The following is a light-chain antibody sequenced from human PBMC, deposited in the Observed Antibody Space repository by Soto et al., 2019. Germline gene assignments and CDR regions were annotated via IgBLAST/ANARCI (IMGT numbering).Light chain of an antibody. J-gene: IGKJ1*01. V-gene: IGKV4-1*01. CDR1: QSVLYSSNNKNY. CDR3: QQYYSTPPT. Sequence: DRVRTQSPEYLAVSLGERATINCKSSQSVLYSSNNKNYLAWYQQKPGQPPKLLIYWASTRESGVPDRFSGSGSGTDFTLTISSLQAEDVAVYYCQQYYSTPPTFGQGTKVDI. CDR2: WAS.